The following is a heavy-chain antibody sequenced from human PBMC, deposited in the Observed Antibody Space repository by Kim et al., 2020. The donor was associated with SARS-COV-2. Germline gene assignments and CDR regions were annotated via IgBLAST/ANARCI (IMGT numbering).Heavy chain of an antibody. D-gene: IGHD6-19*01. CDR3: AKDQIAVAGHDAFDI. J-gene: IGHJ3*02. V-gene: IGHV3-23*01. Sequence: DSVKGRFTISRDNSKNTLYLQMNSLRAEDTAVYYCAKDQIAVAGHDAFDIWGQGTMVTVSS.